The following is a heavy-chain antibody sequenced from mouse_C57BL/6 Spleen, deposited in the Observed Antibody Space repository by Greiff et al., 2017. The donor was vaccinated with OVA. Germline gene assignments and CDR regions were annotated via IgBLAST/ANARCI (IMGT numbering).Heavy chain of an antibody. D-gene: IGHD2-4*01. Sequence: EVQLQESGTVLARPGASVKMSCKTSGYTFTSYWMHWVKQRPGQGLEWIGAIYPGNSDTSYNQKFKGKAKLTAVTSASTAYMELSSLTNEDSAVYYCTGDYDVGAWFAYWGQGTLVTVSA. J-gene: IGHJ3*01. V-gene: IGHV1-5*01. CDR3: TGDYDVGAWFAY. CDR2: IYPGNSDT. CDR1: GYTFTSYW.